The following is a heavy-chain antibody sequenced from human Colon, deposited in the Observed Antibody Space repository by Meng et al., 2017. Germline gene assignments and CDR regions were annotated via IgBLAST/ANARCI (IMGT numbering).Heavy chain of an antibody. CDR3: ARERTAESTRFDY. CDR2: ISFDGTNK. Sequence: GESLKISCAASGFTFSDYSMHWVRQAPGKGLQWVAVISFDGTNKYYPDSVKGRFTVSRDNSKHTLYLQIDSVNAQDTAVYYCARERTAESTRFDYWGRGTLVTGYS. J-gene: IGHJ4*02. V-gene: IGHV3-30*04. D-gene: IGHD2-21*02. CDR1: GFTFSDYS.